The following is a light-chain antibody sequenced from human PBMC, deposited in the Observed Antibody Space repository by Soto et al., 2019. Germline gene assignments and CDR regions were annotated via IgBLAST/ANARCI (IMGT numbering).Light chain of an antibody. Sequence: QSVLTQPPSASGTPGQRVTISCSGSRSNVESNTVSWYQQLPGTAPKLLIYSNDQWPSGVPDRFSGSKSGTSASLAISGLQSEDEADYFCASWDDTLSGPVFGGGTKVTVL. CDR2: SND. V-gene: IGLV1-44*01. CDR3: ASWDDTLSGPV. CDR1: RSNVESNT. J-gene: IGLJ2*01.